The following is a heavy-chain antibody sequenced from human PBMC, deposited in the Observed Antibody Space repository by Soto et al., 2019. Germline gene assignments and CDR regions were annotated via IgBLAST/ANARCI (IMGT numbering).Heavy chain of an antibody. Sequence: QVQLVESGGGVVQPGRSLRLSCAASGFPFSSYGMHWVREAPGKGLEWVAVISYDGSNKYYADSVKGRFTISRDNSASTLYLQMNSLRPEDTALYYCVGGQYYFDCRGQGTLGTVSP. CDR1: GFPFSSYG. V-gene: IGHV3-30*03. CDR3: VGGQYYFDC. D-gene: IGHD3-10*01. J-gene: IGHJ4*02. CDR2: ISYDGSNK.